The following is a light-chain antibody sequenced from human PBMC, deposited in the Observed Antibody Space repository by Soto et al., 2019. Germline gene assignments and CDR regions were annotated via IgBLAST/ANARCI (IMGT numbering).Light chain of an antibody. J-gene: IGKJ1*01. CDR3: QQYNSYSRT. Sequence: DIQMTQSPSTMSASVGDRVTSTCRASQSISSWLAWYQQEPGKAPKLLIYKASSLESGVPSRFSGSGSGTEFTLTISSLQPDDFATYYCQQYNSYSRTFGQGTKVDIK. V-gene: IGKV1-5*03. CDR1: QSISSW. CDR2: KAS.